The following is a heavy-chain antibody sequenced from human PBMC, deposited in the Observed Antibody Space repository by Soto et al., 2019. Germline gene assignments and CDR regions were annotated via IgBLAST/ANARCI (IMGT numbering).Heavy chain of an antibody. Sequence: EVQLLESGGGLIQPGGSLRLSCAASGFTFSTYSMTWVRQAPGKGLEWVSGISDSGDTTYYADSVQCRFTISRDNSKNTLFLQMNSLRAADTAGYYCATDRRSGTSTEIAYWGQGSLVTVAS. CDR2: ISDSGDTT. D-gene: IGHD1-26*01. CDR3: ATDRRSGTSTEIAY. J-gene: IGHJ4*02. CDR1: GFTFSTYS. V-gene: IGHV3-23*01.